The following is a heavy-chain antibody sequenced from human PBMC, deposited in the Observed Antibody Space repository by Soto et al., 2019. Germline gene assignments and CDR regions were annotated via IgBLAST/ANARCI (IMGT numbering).Heavy chain of an antibody. CDR2: INSDGST. Sequence: EVQLVESGGGLIPPGGSLRLSCAASGFLVNSAYMTWVRQAPGKGLEWLSMINSDGSTLYAESVKGRFTISRDNSKNRLDLQMNSLRAEDTAMYYCARSGYSVAWGYWGQGILVIVTS. D-gene: IGHD5-18*01. CDR3: ARSGYSVAWGY. J-gene: IGHJ4*02. V-gene: IGHV3-53*01. CDR1: GFLVNSAY.